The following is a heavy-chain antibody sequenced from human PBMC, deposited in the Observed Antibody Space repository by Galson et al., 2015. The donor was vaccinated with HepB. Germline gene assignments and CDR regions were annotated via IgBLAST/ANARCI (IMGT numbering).Heavy chain of an antibody. V-gene: IGHV3-74*01. CDR1: GFTFSSYW. CDR3: ARDPREGVPAAIAWFDP. Sequence: SLRLSCAASGFTFSSYWMHWVRQAPGKGLVWVSRINSDGSSTSYADSVKGRFTISRDNAKNTLYLQMNSLRAEDTAVYYCARDPREGVPAAIAWFDPWGQGTLVTVSS. CDR2: INSDGSST. J-gene: IGHJ5*02. D-gene: IGHD2-2*01.